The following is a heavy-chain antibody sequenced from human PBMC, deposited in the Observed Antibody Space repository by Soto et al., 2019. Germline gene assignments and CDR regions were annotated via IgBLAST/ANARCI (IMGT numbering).Heavy chain of an antibody. CDR1: GGSFSSYL. D-gene: IGHD2-8*01. CDR3: ARGTNGVRYYYYGMDV. CDR2: IIPIFGTA. J-gene: IGHJ6*02. Sequence: SVKRSCKASGGSFSSYLISLVRQAPGQGLEWMGGIIPIFGTANYAQKFQGRVTITADESTSTAYMELSSLRSEDTAVYYCARGTNGVRYYYYGMDVRGQGTTVTVSS. V-gene: IGHV1-69*01.